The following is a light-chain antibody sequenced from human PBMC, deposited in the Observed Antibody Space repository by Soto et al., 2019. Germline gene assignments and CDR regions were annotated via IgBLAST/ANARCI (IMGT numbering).Light chain of an antibody. V-gene: IGLV2-14*01. Sequence: QSALTQPASVSGSPGQSITISCTGTSSDVGGYNYVSWYQQHLGKAPKLMIYDVRNRASGASNRFSGSKSGNTASLTISGLQAEDEADYYCTSYTSSSTLYVFGTGTKVTVL. J-gene: IGLJ1*01. CDR1: SSDVGGYNY. CDR3: TSYTSSSTLYV. CDR2: DVR.